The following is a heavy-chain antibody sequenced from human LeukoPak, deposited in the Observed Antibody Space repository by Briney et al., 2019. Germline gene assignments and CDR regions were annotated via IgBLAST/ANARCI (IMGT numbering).Heavy chain of an antibody. CDR3: ASGWGYDFWSGYSGWFDL. V-gene: IGHV1-69*05. J-gene: IGHJ5*02. CDR2: IIPIFGTA. D-gene: IGHD3-3*01. Sequence: SVKVSCKASGGTFSSYAISWVRQAPGQGLEWMGGIIPIFGTANYAQKFQGRVTITTDDSTSTAYVELSSLRSEDTAVYYCASGWGYDFWSGYSGWFDLWDQGTLVTVSS. CDR1: GGTFSSYA.